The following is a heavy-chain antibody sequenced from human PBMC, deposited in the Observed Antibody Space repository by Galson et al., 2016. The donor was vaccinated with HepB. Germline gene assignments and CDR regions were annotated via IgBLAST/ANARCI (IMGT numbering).Heavy chain of an antibody. CDR3: AKHQLLAGLAD. Sequence: SLRLSCAASGFTFSMYAMSWVRQAPGKGLEWVSTIGGSGGSTYFADSVQGRFTISRDNSKNTLYLLMNSLRAEDTAGYYCAKHQLLAGLADWGQGTLVTVSS. V-gene: IGHV3-23*01. D-gene: IGHD2-8*02. J-gene: IGHJ4*02. CDR2: IGGSGGST. CDR1: GFTFSMYA.